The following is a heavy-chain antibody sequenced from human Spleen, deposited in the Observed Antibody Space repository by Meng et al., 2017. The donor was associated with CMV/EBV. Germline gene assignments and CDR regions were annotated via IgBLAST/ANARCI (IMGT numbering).Heavy chain of an antibody. Sequence: GESLKISCAASGFTFSSYSMHWVRQAPGKGLEWVAVIWYDGSNKYYADSVKGRFTISRDNSKNTVFLQMNNLRPDDTAVYYCARDGIPVLIDLDYWGQGTLVTVSS. CDR1: GFTFSSYS. CDR2: IWYDGSNK. V-gene: IGHV3-33*01. D-gene: IGHD2-2*01. CDR3: ARDGIPVLIDLDY. J-gene: IGHJ4*02.